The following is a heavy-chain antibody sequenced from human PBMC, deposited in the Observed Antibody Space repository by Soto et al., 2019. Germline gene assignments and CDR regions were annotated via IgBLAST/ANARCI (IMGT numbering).Heavy chain of an antibody. CDR2: ISANNGNT. J-gene: IGHJ4*02. CDR1: GYTFTSYG. V-gene: IGHV1-18*01. Sequence: QVQLVQSGAEVKKPGASVKVSCKASGYTFTSYGLSWVRQAPGQWLEWMGWISANNGNTNSAQKLQDRVTMTKDTSTSKAYMALRSLRADDTSVYYCARARGGIFAYRDYWGQGTLVTVAS. CDR3: ARARGGIFAYRDY. D-gene: IGHD3-16*01.